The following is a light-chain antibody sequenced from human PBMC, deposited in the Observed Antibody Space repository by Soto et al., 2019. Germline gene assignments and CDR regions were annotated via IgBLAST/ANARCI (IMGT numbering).Light chain of an antibody. J-gene: IGLJ1*01. Sequence: QSVLTQPASVSGSPGQSITISCTGTSSDVGGYNYVSWYQQHPGKAPKLMIYDVSDRPSGVSNRFSASKSGNTASLTISGLPAEDEADYYCCSYTSSSTPWGFGTGTKVTVL. V-gene: IGLV2-14*03. CDR2: DVS. CDR3: CSYTSSSTPWG. CDR1: SSDVGGYNY.